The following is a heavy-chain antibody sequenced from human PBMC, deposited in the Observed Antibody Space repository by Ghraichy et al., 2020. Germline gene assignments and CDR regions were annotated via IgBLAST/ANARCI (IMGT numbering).Heavy chain of an antibody. Sequence: GGSLRLSCAASGFSFSHAWLSWVRQAPGKGLEWVGRIKSKTYGETTDYATPVNGRFTISRDDSKNTLYLQMNSLKIEDTAMYYCTVELIGWDGYGDLYWGQGTLVTVSS. CDR1: GFSFSHAW. J-gene: IGHJ4*02. CDR3: TVELIGWDGYGDLY. CDR2: IKSKTYGETT. D-gene: IGHD4-17*01. V-gene: IGHV3-15*01.